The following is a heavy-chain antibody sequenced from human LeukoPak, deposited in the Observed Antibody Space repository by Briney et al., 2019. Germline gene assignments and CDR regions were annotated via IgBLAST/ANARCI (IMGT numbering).Heavy chain of an antibody. J-gene: IGHJ6*02. CDR3: ARIGSDYYYYGMDV. Sequence: ASVKVSCKVSGYTLTELSMHWVRQAPGQGLEWMGWISAYNGNTNYAQKLQGRVTMTTDTSTSTAYMELRSLRSDDTAVYYCARIGSDYYYYGMDVWGQGTTVTVSS. CDR2: ISAYNGNT. V-gene: IGHV1-18*01. CDR1: GYTLTELS.